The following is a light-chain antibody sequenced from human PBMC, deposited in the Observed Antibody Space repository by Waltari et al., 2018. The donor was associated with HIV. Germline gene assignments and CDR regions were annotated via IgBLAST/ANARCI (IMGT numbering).Light chain of an antibody. CDR2: QVS. Sequence: DIVLTQAPLSLSVTPGQPATISCKSSQSLLHSDGKTYLYWYFQRPGQPPQLLIYQVSTRFSGVPDRFSGGGSWPYLTLKISRVEADDVGTYYCMQSIELPPTFGQGTKLDIK. J-gene: IGKJ2*01. V-gene: IGKV2D-29*01. CDR1: QSLLHSDGKTY. CDR3: MQSIELPPT.